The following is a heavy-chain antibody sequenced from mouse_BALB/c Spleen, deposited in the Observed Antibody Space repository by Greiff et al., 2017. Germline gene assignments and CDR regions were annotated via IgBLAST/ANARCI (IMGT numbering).Heavy chain of an antibody. CDR3: ARPGYGSSYFDY. CDR1: GFTFSSYG. J-gene: IGHJ2*01. Sequence: EVHLVESGGDLVKPGGSLKLSCAASGFTFSSYGMSWVRQTPDKRLEWVATISSGGSYTYYPDSVKGRFTISRDNAKNTLYLQMSSLKSEDTAMYYCARPGYGSSYFDYWGQGTTLTVSS. CDR2: ISSGGSYT. V-gene: IGHV5-6*01. D-gene: IGHD1-1*01.